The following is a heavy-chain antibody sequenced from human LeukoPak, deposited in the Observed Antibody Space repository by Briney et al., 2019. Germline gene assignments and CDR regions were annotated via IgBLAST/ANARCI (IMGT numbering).Heavy chain of an antibody. D-gene: IGHD2-15*01. CDR3: ARGRSGGSRYFDY. Sequence: ASVKVSCKASGYTFTTYPINWVRQAPGQGLEWMGGIIPIFGTANYAQKFQGRVTITADESTSTAYMELSSLRTEDTAVYYCARGRSGGSRYFDYWGQGTLVTVSS. CDR2: IIPIFGTA. J-gene: IGHJ4*02. CDR1: GYTFTTYP. V-gene: IGHV1-69*13.